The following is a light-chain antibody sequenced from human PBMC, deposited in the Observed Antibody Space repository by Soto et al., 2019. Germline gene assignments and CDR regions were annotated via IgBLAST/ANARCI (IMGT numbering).Light chain of an antibody. J-gene: IGKJ5*01. CDR2: DAS. CDR1: QSVSSY. CDR3: QQCSKWPIT. V-gene: IGKV3-11*01. Sequence: EIVLTQSPATLSLSPGERATLSCRASQSVSSYLAWYQQKPGQAPRLLIYDASNRATGIPARFSGGGSGTEFSLTISSLQSEDFAVYYCQQCSKWPITFGQGTRLEIK.